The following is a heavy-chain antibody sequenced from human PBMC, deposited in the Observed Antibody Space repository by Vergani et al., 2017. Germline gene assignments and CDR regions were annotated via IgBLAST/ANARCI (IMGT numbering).Heavy chain of an antibody. CDR2: ISYDGSNK. D-gene: IGHD3/OR15-3a*01. CDR3: ASLLGTGNTPDDY. J-gene: IGHJ4*02. CDR1: GFTFSSYA. Sequence: VQLVESGGGVVQPGRSLRLSCAASGFTFSSYAMHWVRQAPGKGLEWVAVISYDGSNKYYADSVKGRFTISRDNSKNTLYLQMNSLRAEDTAVYYCASLLGTGNTPDDYWGQGTLVTVSS. V-gene: IGHV3-30*04.